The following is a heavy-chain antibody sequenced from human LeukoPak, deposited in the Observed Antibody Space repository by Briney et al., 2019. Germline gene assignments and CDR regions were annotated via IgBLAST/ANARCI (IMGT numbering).Heavy chain of an antibody. Sequence: EASVKVSCKASGYTFSGYYIHWVRQAPGQGLEWMGWINPNTGGTNFAQNFQGRVTMTTVTSISTAYMELSRLRSDDTAVYYCARVVDILTGHDTALDYWGQGTLVTVSS. D-gene: IGHD3-9*01. CDR1: GYTFSGYY. CDR3: ARVVDILTGHDTALDY. CDR2: INPNTGGT. V-gene: IGHV1-2*02. J-gene: IGHJ4*02.